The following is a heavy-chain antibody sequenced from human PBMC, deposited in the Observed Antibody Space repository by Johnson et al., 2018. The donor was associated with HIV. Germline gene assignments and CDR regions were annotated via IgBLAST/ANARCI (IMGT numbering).Heavy chain of an antibody. Sequence: VQLVESGGGVVQPGRSLRLSCAASGFTFSSYGMHWVRQAPGKGLEWVAVISHDGSNKYYADSVKGRFTISRDNSKNTLYLQMNSLRAEDTAVYYCAKEASGWYHAGDAFDIWGQGTMVTVSS. J-gene: IGHJ3*02. CDR3: AKEASGWYHAGDAFDI. V-gene: IGHV3-30*18. CDR1: GFTFSSYG. D-gene: IGHD6-19*01. CDR2: ISHDGSNK.